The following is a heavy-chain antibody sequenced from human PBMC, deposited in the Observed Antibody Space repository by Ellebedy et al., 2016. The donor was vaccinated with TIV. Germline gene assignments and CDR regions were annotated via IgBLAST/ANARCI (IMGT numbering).Heavy chain of an antibody. V-gene: IGHV1-8*01. CDR3: AMFRWAFHPRKDYYYGMDV. J-gene: IGHJ6*02. D-gene: IGHD4-23*01. Sequence: ASVKVSCXASGYTFTSYDINWVRQATGQGLEWMGWMNPNSGNTGYAQKFQGRVTMTRNTSISTAYMELSSLRSEDTAVYYCAMFRWAFHPRKDYYYGMDVWGQGTTVTVSS. CDR1: GYTFTSYD. CDR2: MNPNSGNT.